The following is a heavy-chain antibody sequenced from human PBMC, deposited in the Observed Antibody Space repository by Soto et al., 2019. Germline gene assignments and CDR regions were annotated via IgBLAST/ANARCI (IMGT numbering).Heavy chain of an antibody. Sequence: LRLSCAASGFTFSNYAMSWVRQAPGKGLDWVSGISGSGGNTYYADSVRGRFTISRDSSENTLYLQMDSLRAEDTAVYLCAKRFLSSTSYYGLDAFDIWGQGTMVTVSS. D-gene: IGHD3-22*01. V-gene: IGHV3-23*01. CDR3: AKRFLSSTSYYGLDAFDI. J-gene: IGHJ3*02. CDR2: ISGSGGNT. CDR1: GFTFSNYA.